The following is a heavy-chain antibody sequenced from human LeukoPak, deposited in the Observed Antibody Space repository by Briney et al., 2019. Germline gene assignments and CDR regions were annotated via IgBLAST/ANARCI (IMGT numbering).Heavy chain of an antibody. CDR2: ISSSSSYI. V-gene: IGHV3-21*01. Sequence: GGSLRLSCAASVFTFSSYEMNWVRQAPGKGLECVSSISSSSSYIYYADSVKGRLTISRDNAKNSLYLQMNSLRAEDTAVYYCARDPTPRYCSGGSCYTHYGMDVWGQGTTVTVSS. J-gene: IGHJ6*02. CDR3: ARDPTPRYCSGGSCYTHYGMDV. D-gene: IGHD2-15*01. CDR1: VFTFSSYE.